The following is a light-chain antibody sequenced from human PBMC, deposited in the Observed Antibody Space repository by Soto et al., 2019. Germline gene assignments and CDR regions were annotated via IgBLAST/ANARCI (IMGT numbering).Light chain of an antibody. Sequence: EVVLTQSPVTLSLSPGERATLSCRASQSFRGLLAWYQQKPGQAPRLLIYDAYNRATGIPPRFSGSGSGTDFTLTISGLEPEDFAVYYCQQYGSPLTFGGGTKVDVK. CDR3: QQYGSPLT. J-gene: IGKJ4*01. CDR1: QSFRGL. V-gene: IGKV3-11*01. CDR2: DAY.